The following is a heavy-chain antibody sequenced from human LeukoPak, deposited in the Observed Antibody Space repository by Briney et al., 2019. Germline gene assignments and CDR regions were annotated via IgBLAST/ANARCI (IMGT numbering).Heavy chain of an antibody. D-gene: IGHD5-18*01. CDR1: GFTFSSYS. CDR3: ASRTYSYGFYYFDY. J-gene: IGHJ4*02. Sequence: PGGSLRLSCAASGFTFSSYSMNWVRQAPGKGLEWVSYISSSSSTIYYADSVKGRFTISRDNAKNSLYLQMNSLRAEDTAVYYCASRTYSYGFYYFDYWGQGTLVTVSS. CDR2: ISSSSSTI. V-gene: IGHV3-48*01.